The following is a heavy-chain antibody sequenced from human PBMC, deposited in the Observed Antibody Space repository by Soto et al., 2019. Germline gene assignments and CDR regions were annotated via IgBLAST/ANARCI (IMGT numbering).Heavy chain of an antibody. CDR3: AKDLYNFWSATFDY. Sequence: GGSLRLSCAASGFTFDSYAMSWVRQAPGKGLEWLSGLSSGGGSTYYADSVKGRFTISRDNSRNTLYLQMNSLRAEDTAVYYCAKDLYNFWSATFDYWGQGTLVTVSS. V-gene: IGHV3-23*01. CDR2: LSSGGGST. CDR1: GFTFDSYA. D-gene: IGHD3-3*01. J-gene: IGHJ4*02.